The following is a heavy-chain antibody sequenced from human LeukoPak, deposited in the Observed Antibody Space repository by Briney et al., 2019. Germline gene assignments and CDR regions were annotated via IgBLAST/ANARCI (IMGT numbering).Heavy chain of an antibody. CDR2: ISYDGPNK. CDR3: AKATSVTTLFDY. D-gene: IGHD4-17*01. Sequence: GSLRLSCAASGFTFNNYGMHWVRQAPGKGLEWVAVISYDGPNKYYADSVRGRFTISRDNSKNTQYLQMNSLRSEDTAVYYCAKATSVTTLFDYWGQGTLVTVSS. V-gene: IGHV3-30*18. J-gene: IGHJ4*02. CDR1: GFTFNNYG.